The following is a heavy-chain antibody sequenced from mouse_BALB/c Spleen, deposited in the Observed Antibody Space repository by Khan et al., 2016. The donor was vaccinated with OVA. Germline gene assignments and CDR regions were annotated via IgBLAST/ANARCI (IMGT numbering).Heavy chain of an antibody. Sequence: EVQLQESGPGLVKPSQSLSLTCTVTGYSITSDYAWNWIRQFPGNKLEWMGYISYSGNTKYNPSLKSRISITRDTSKNQFFLPLNFVTIEDQATDYGARIQGGDFDYWGQGTTLTVSS. CDR1: GYSITSDYA. D-gene: IGHD3-2*02. J-gene: IGHJ2*01. CDR2: ISYSGNT. V-gene: IGHV3-2*02. CDR3: ARIQGGDFDY.